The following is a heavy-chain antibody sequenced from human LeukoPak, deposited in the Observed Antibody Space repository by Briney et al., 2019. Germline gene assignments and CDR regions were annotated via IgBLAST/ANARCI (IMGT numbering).Heavy chain of an antibody. D-gene: IGHD3-3*01. CDR2: ISGSGGTT. CDR1: GLTFSNYA. CDR3: ARPIFGVDIIANGMDV. Sequence: TGGSLRLSCTASGLTFSNYAMSWVRQAPGKGLEWVSAISGSGGTTYCADSVKGRFTISRDNSKNTLYLQMNSLRAEDTAVYYCARPIFGVDIIANGMDVWGQGTTVTVSS. V-gene: IGHV3-23*01. J-gene: IGHJ6*02.